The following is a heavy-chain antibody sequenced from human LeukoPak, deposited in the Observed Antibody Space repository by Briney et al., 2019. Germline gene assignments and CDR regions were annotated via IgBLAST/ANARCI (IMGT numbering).Heavy chain of an antibody. CDR1: GYTFVTYG. Sequence: GASVKVSCKASGYTFVTYGVSWVRQAPGQGLEWMGWINPNSGGTNYAQKFQGRVTMTRDTSISTAYMELSRLRSDDTAVYYCASDGSGSPYPDYWGQGTLVTVSS. V-gene: IGHV1-2*02. J-gene: IGHJ4*02. CDR2: INPNSGGT. D-gene: IGHD3-10*01. CDR3: ASDGSGSPYPDY.